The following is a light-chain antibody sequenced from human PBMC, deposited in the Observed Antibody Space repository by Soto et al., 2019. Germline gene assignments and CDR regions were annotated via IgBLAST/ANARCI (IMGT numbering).Light chain of an antibody. CDR3: SSYTSSTTLV. CDR2: EVS. V-gene: IGLV2-14*01. Sequence: QSALTQPASVSGSPGQSSTISCTGTSSDVGGYNYVSWYQKHLGKAPKLMIYEVSNRPSGVSNRFSGSKSGNTASLTISGIRAEDDADYYCSSYTSSTTLVFGTGTKLTV. CDR1: SSDVGGYNY. J-gene: IGLJ1*01.